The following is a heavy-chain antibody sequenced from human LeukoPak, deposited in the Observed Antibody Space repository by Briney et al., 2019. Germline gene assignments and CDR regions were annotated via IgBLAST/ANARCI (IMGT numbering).Heavy chain of an antibody. V-gene: IGHV4-59*02. CDR2: IHHSGNS. Sequence: SETLSLTSTVSGASVTDYYWSWIRPSPGKGLEWISYIHHSGNSDYNPSLRSRVTTSLDTSKNQFSLNLISVTAADTAVYYCTRGHWGLQSWSQGTLVTVSS. CDR1: GASVTDYY. J-gene: IGHJ5*02. D-gene: IGHD7-27*01. CDR3: TRGHWGLQS.